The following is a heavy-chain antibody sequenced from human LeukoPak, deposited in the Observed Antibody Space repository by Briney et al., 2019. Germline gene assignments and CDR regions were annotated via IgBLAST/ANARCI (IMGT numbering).Heavy chain of an antibody. CDR1: GFTFSRYG. Sequence: GGSLRLSCAASGFTFSRYGMHWVRQAPGKGLEWVAVISYDGSNKHYGDSAKGRFTISRDNSKNTLSLQMNSLRPEDTAVYYCAKETDYGDYGDWYFDLWGRSTLVTVSS. J-gene: IGHJ2*01. V-gene: IGHV3-30*18. CDR2: ISYDGSNK. D-gene: IGHD4-17*01. CDR3: AKETDYGDYGDWYFDL.